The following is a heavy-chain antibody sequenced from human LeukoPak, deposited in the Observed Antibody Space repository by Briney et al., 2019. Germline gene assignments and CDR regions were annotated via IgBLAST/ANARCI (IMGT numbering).Heavy chain of an antibody. V-gene: IGHV4-61*02. CDR3: ARGGGSGSYVL. J-gene: IGHJ4*02. CDR2: IYTSGST. Sequence: SETLSLTCTVSGGSISSGSYYWSWIRQPAGKGLEWIGRIYTSGSTNYNPSLKSRVTISVDTSKNQFSLKLSSVTAADTAVYYCARGGGSGSYVLWGQGTLVTVSS. D-gene: IGHD3-10*01. CDR1: GGSISSGSYY.